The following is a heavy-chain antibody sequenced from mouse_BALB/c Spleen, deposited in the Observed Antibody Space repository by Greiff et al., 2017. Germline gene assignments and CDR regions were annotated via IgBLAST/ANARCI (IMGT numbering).Heavy chain of an antibody. CDR2: IDTSDSYT. Sequence: QVQLQQPGAELVMPGASVKMSCKASGYTFTDYWMHWVKQRPGQGLEWIGSIDTSDSYTSYNQKFKGKATLTVDESSSTAYMQLSSLTSEDSAVFYCARGWYLYYFDYWGQGTTLTVSS. D-gene: IGHD1-1*02. CDR1: GYTFTDYW. CDR3: ARGWYLYYFDY. J-gene: IGHJ2*01. V-gene: IGHV1-69*01.